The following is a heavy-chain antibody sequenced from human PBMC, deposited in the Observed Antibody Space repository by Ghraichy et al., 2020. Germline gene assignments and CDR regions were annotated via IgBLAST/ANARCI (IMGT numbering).Heavy chain of an antibody. D-gene: IGHD2-15*01. CDR1: GGSFSGYY. CDR3: ARSGYCSGGSCYSHYYYGMDV. CDR2: INHSGST. Sequence: SETLSLTCAVYGGSFSGYYWSWIRQPPGKGLEWIGEINHSGSTNYNPSLKSRVTISVDTSKNQFSLKLSSVTAADTAVYYCARSGYCSGGSCYSHYYYGMDVWGQGTTVTVSS. V-gene: IGHV4-34*01. J-gene: IGHJ6*02.